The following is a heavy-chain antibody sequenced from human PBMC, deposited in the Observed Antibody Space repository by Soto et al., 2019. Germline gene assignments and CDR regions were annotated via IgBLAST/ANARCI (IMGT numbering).Heavy chain of an antibody. CDR2: IYYSGST. Sequence: SETLSLTCTVSGGSISSGGYYWSWIRQHPGKGLEWIGYIYYSGSTYYNPSLKSRVTISVDTSKNQFSLKLSSVTAADTAVYYCASGYSYGHPNWFDPWGQGTLVTVSS. J-gene: IGHJ5*02. D-gene: IGHD5-18*01. V-gene: IGHV4-31*03. CDR3: ASGYSYGHPNWFDP. CDR1: GGSISSGGYY.